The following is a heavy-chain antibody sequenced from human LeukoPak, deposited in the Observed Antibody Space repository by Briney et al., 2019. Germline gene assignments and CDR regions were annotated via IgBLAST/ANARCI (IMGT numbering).Heavy chain of an antibody. J-gene: IGHJ3*01. V-gene: IGHV4-59*08. Sequence: PSETLSLTCTVSGGSISGTYYWRWIRQPPGKGLEWIGYIYYTGTTDSSPSLKSRVTISLDTSKNQFSLNLSSVTAADTAVYYCARRWVYDKRAFDAWGQGTMVTVSS. CDR1: GGSISGTYY. D-gene: IGHD3-16*01. CDR3: ARRWVYDKRAFDA. CDR2: IYYTGTT.